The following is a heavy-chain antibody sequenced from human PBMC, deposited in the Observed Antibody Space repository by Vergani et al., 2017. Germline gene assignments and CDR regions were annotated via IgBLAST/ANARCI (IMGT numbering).Heavy chain of an antibody. J-gene: IGHJ5*01. CDR3: VRARCSGPCFMSNWFDS. V-gene: IGHV3-15*05. Sequence: LVESGGGLVQPGDHVRLSCAVSGLNFNDAWMTWVRQAPGKGLEWLGRVISKKDGGRADYSPHVKGTITISRDESKSTIYLDMNSLRGDDTAIYYCVRARCSGPCFMSNWFDSWGQGTLVTVSS. CDR1: GLNFNDAW. D-gene: IGHD5-12*01. CDR2: VISKKDGGRA.